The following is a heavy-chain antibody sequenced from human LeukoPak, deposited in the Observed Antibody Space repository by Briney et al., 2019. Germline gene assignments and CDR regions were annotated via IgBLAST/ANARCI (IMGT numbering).Heavy chain of an antibody. D-gene: IGHD6-13*01. V-gene: IGHV4-30-4*08. J-gene: IGHJ4*02. Sequence: SETLSLXCTVSGGSISSGDYYWSWIRQPPGKGLEWIGYIYYSGSTYYNPSLKSRVTISVDTSKNQFSLKLSSVTAADTAVYYCARDGIAAAGLDYWGQGTLVTVSS. CDR1: GGSISSGDYY. CDR2: IYYSGST. CDR3: ARDGIAAAGLDY.